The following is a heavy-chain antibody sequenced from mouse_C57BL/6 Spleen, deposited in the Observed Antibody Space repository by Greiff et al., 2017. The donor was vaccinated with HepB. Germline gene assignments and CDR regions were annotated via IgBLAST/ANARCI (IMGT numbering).Heavy chain of an antibody. CDR3: AGTAQASFAY. J-gene: IGHJ3*01. CDR2: IDPSDSYT. Sequence: VQLQQPGAELVKPGASVKLSCKASGYTFTSYWMQWVKQRPGQGLEWIGEIDPSDSYTNYNQKFKGKATLTVDTSSSTAYMQLSSLTSEDSAVYYCAGTAQASFAYWGQGTLVTVSA. CDR1: GYTFTSYW. D-gene: IGHD3-2*02. V-gene: IGHV1-50*01.